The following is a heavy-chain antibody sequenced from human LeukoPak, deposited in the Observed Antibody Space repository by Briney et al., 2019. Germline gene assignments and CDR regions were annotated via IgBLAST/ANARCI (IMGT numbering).Heavy chain of an antibody. CDR2: IYSGGNT. CDR3: VFAAYGDYKYFDY. V-gene: IGHV3-53*01. D-gene: IGHD4-17*01. Sequence: GGSLRLSCAASGFTVSSNYMSWVRQAPGKGLEWVSVIYSGGNTYYADSVKGRFTISRDNSKNTLYLQMNSLRAEDTAVYYCVFAAYGDYKYFDYWGQGTLVTVSS. J-gene: IGHJ4*02. CDR1: GFTVSSNY.